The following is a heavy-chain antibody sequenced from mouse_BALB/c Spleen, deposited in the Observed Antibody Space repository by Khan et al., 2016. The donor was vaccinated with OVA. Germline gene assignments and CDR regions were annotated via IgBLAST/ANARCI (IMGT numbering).Heavy chain of an antibody. CDR3: TCWLFTTAYLFDY. D-gene: IGHD1-2*01. J-gene: IGHJ2*01. Sequence: QVQLQQSGAELAKPGASVKMSCKASGYTFTTYWLHWVKQRPGQGLEWMGYISPSTGYAEYNQRFKDRATLTADKSSTTAYMQLTGLTSQDSAVYYFTCWLFTTAYLFDYCGQGNTLTVSS. V-gene: IGHV1-7*01. CDR2: ISPSTGYA. CDR1: GYTFTTYW.